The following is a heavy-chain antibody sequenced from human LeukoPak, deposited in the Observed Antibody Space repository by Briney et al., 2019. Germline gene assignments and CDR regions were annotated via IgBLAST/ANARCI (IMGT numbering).Heavy chain of an antibody. D-gene: IGHD1-14*01. Sequence: SETLSLTCTVSGGSISSYYWSWIRQPPGKGLEWIGYIYYSGSTNYNPSLKSRVTISVDTSKNQFSLKLSSVTAADTAVYYCARLGRKTDWGQGTLVTVSS. V-gene: IGHV4-59*12. J-gene: IGHJ4*02. CDR2: IYYSGST. CDR1: GGSISSYY. CDR3: ARLGRKTD.